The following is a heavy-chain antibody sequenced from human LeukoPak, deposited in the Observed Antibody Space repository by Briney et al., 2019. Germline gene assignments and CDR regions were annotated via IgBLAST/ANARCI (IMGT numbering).Heavy chain of an antibody. D-gene: IGHD4-23*01. CDR1: GYNFINYW. CDR3: ARPTMVGGAGYYYGLDV. Sequence: PGESLQISCKGSGYNFINYWIAWVRQMPGQGLECMGIIYPGDSDTRYSPSFQGQVTISADKSISTAYLQWSSLKASDTAMYYCARPTMVGGAGYYYGLDVWGQGTTVTVSS. V-gene: IGHV5-51*01. CDR2: IYPGDSDT. J-gene: IGHJ6*02.